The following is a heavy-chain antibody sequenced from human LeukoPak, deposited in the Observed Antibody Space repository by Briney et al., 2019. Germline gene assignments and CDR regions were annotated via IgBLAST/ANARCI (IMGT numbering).Heavy chain of an antibody. Sequence: GASVKVSCKASGCTFSSYAISWVRQAPGQGLEWMGGIIPIFGTANYAQKFQGRVTITADESTSTAYMELSSLRSEDTAVYYCARDSSGYSNWFDPWGQGTLVTVSS. D-gene: IGHD3-22*01. J-gene: IGHJ5*02. CDR2: IIPIFGTA. CDR1: GCTFSSYA. V-gene: IGHV1-69*13. CDR3: ARDSSGYSNWFDP.